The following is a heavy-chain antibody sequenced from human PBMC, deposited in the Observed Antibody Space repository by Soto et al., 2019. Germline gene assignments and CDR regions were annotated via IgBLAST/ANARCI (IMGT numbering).Heavy chain of an antibody. J-gene: IGHJ6*02. CDR3: ARVFVRGYYGMDV. V-gene: IGHV4-59*01. CDR2: IYYSGST. CDR1: AGSISSYY. Sequence: SETLSLPCTVAAGSISSYYWSWIRQPPGKGLEWIGYIYYSGSTNYNPSLKSRVTISVDTSKNQFSLKLSSVTAADTAVYYCARVFVRGYYGMDVWGQGTTVTVSS. D-gene: IGHD2-15*01.